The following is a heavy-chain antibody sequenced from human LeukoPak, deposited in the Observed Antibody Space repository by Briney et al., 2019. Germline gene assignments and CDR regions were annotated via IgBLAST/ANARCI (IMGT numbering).Heavy chain of an antibody. D-gene: IGHD3-9*01. V-gene: IGHV3-30*18. CDR3: AKGYDILPLAVVVDY. CDR2: ISYDGSNK. Sequence: PGGSLRLSCAASGFTFSSYGMHWVRQAPGKGLEWVAVISYDGSNKYYADSVKGRFTISRDNSKNTLYLQMNSLRAEDTAVYYCAKGYDILPLAVVVDYWGQGTLVTVSS. CDR1: GFTFSSYG. J-gene: IGHJ4*02.